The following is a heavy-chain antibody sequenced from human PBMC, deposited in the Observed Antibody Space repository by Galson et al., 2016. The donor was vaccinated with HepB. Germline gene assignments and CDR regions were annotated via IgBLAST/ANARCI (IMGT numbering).Heavy chain of an antibody. J-gene: IGHJ2*01. Sequence: PALVKPTQTLTLTCTFSGFSLTTVGVGVGWIRQPPGKALEWLVVIYWDDSKRFSPSLKSRLTITTDTSKNQVVLTMTNMDPVDTGTYFCAHMKLWPFSSYYYFDLWGRGTLVTVSS. V-gene: IGHV2-5*02. CDR2: IYWDDSK. CDR3: AHMKLWPFSSYYYFDL. CDR1: GFSLTTVGVG. D-gene: IGHD2-2*01.